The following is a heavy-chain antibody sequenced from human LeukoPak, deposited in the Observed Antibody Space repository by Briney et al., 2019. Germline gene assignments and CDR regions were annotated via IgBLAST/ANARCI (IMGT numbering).Heavy chain of an antibody. CDR1: GFTFSSYR. J-gene: IGHJ4*02. V-gene: IGHV3-21*01. CDR2: ISSSGSYI. Sequence: GGSLRLSCAASGFTFSSYRMTWVRRAPGKGLEWVSSISSSGSYIYYADSLKGRFTISRDNTKNPLYLEMNSLRVEDTAVYYCARDDYNDQYFDYWGQGTRVTVSS. CDR3: ARDDYNDQYFDY. D-gene: IGHD4-11*01.